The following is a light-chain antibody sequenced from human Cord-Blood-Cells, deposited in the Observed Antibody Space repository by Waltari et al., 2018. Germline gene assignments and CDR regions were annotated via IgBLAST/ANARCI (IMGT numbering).Light chain of an antibody. J-gene: IGKJ1*01. CDR3: QQRSNWPQT. Sequence: ELVLLQPPPTLSSSPGERATLSHRASPRVNRYLACYQQKPGQGPRLLISDASNSATGFPVRFSGSGSGTDFTLTISCLEPEDFAVYYCQQRSNWPQTFGQGTKVAI. V-gene: IGKV3-11*01. CDR2: DAS. CDR1: PRVNRY.